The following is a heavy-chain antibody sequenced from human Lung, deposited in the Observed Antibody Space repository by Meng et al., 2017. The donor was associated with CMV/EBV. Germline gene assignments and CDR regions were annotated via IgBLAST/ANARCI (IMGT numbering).Heavy chain of an antibody. CDR3: VRSRSGSYSLYFYGLDV. CDR2: INPHSGDT. D-gene: IGHD3-10*01. J-gene: IGHJ6*02. CDR1: GYTFTGYY. Sequence: ASVXVSXKASGYTFTGYYIHWVRQAPGQGLEWMGWINPHSGDTKYAQSFQGRVSVTRDTSVSIAYMELSSLRSDDAAVYYCVRSRSGSYSLYFYGLDVWGRGXTVTVSS. V-gene: IGHV1-2*02.